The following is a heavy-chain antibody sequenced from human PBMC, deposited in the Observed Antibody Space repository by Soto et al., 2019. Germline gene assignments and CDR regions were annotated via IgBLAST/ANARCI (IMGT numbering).Heavy chain of an antibody. CDR1: GFTFSSYG. D-gene: IGHD2-21*02. CDR3: ARDEGESDYAFDI. J-gene: IGHJ3*02. Sequence: QVQLVESGGGVVQPGRSLRLSCAASGFTFSSYGMHWVRQAPGKGLEWVAVIWYDGSNKYYADSVKGRFTISRDNSKNTLYLQMNSLRAEDTAVYYCARDEGESDYAFDIWGQGTMVTVSS. CDR2: IWYDGSNK. V-gene: IGHV3-33*01.